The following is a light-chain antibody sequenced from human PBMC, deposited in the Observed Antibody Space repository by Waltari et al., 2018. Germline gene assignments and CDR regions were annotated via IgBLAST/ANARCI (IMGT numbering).Light chain of an antibody. CDR2: AAS. CDR1: QSVSNY. CDR3: QNHERLPAT. Sequence: EVVLTQSQGTLSLSPGEGATLSCRASQSVSNYLAWYQQRPGQAPRLLIYAASTRATGIPDRFSCSGSGTDFRLTISRLEPEDFAVYYCQNHERLPATFGQGTKVEIK. J-gene: IGKJ1*01. V-gene: IGKV3-20*01.